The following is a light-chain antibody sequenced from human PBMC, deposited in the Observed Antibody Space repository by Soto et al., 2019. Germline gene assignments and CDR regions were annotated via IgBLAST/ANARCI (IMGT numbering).Light chain of an antibody. Sequence: DIQMTQSPSSLSASVGDRVTITCRASQSISSYLNWYQRKPGKAPKLLIYAASTLQSGVPSRFSGSGSGTDFTLTISSLQPEDSATYDCQQSYTAPFTFGPGTKVDLQ. CDR1: QSISSY. CDR2: AAS. J-gene: IGKJ3*01. CDR3: QQSYTAPFT. V-gene: IGKV1-39*01.